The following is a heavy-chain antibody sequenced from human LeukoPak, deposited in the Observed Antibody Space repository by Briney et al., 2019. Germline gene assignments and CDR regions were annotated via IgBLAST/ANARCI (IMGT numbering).Heavy chain of an antibody. CDR1: GGSITSDY. CDR2: IFTSGST. J-gene: IGHJ5*02. CDR3: SRGGANDL. D-gene: IGHD3-16*01. Sequence: PSETLSLTCTVSGGSITSDYWSWIRQPAGKGLEWMGRIFTSGSTSYNPSLKSRVTMSLDTSKNQFYLKLSPVTAADTAVYFCSRGGANDLWGQGTLVTVSS. V-gene: IGHV4-4*07.